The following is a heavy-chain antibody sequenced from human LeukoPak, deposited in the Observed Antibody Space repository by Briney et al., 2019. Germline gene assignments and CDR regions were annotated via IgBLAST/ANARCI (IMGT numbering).Heavy chain of an antibody. V-gene: IGHV3-33*01. CDR3: ARRDHSSTWTMSL. CDR2: IWADGSNK. J-gene: IGHJ4*02. D-gene: IGHD6-13*01. Sequence: GGSLRLSCAASGFTFSNYGMHWVRQAPGKGLEWVAVIWADGSNKYYADSVKGRFTISRDNSKNTPYLQMNSLRAEDTAVYFCARRDHSSTWTMSLWGQGTLVTVSS. CDR1: GFTFSNYG.